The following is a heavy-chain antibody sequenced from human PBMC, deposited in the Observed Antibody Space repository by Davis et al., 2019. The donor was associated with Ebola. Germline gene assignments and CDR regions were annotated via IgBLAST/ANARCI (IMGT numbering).Heavy chain of an antibody. CDR3: ASSASLVVVAPFDS. J-gene: IGHJ4*02. D-gene: IGHD3-22*01. V-gene: IGHV3-66*02. Sequence: GGSLRLSCAASGFTFSSYAMHWVRQAPGKGLEWVSVIYSGGSTYYADSVKGRFTISRHNSKNTLYLQMNSLREEDTAVYYCASSASLVVVAPFDSWGQGTLVAVSS. CDR2: IYSGGST. CDR1: GFTFSSYA.